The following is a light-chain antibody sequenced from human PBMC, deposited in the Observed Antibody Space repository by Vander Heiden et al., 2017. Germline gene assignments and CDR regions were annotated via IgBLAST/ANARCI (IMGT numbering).Light chain of an antibody. Sequence: DIQMTQSPSSLSASVGDRVTITYRASQSISSYLNWYQQKPGKAPKLLIYAASSLQSGVPSRFSGSGSGTDFTLTISRLQPEDFATYYCQQSDSTPYTFGQGTKLXIK. J-gene: IGKJ2*01. CDR1: QSISSY. CDR2: AAS. CDR3: QQSDSTPYT. V-gene: IGKV1-39*01.